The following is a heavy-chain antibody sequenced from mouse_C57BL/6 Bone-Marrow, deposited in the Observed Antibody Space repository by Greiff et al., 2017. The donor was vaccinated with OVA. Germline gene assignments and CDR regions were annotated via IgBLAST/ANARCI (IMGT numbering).Heavy chain of an antibody. CDR2: IDPENGDT. J-gene: IGHJ2*01. Sequence: EVKLQQSGAELVRPGASVKLSCTASGFNIKDDYMHWVKQRPEQGLEWIGWIDPENGDTEYASKFQGKATITADTSSNTAYLQLSSLTSEDTAVYYCTTWGTAQDWGQGTTLTVSS. D-gene: IGHD3-2*02. CDR3: TTWGTAQD. V-gene: IGHV14-4*01. CDR1: GFNIKDDY.